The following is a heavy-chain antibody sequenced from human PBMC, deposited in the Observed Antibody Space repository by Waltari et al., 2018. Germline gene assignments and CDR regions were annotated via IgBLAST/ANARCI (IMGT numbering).Heavy chain of an antibody. Sequence: QVQLVQSGAEVKKPGASVKVSCKASGYTFTSYDINWVRQATGQGLEWMGWMNPNSGNTGYAQKVQGRVTMTRNTSISTAYMELSSLRSEDTAVYYCARKRYYYDSSGYWNWFDPWGQGTLVTVSS. CDR3: ARKRYYYDSSGYWNWFDP. CDR1: GYTFTSYD. V-gene: IGHV1-8*01. D-gene: IGHD3-22*01. CDR2: MNPNSGNT. J-gene: IGHJ5*02.